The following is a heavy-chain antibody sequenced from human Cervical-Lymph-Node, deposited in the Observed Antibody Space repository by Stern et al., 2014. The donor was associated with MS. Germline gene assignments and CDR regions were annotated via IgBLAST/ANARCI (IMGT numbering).Heavy chain of an antibody. J-gene: IGHJ3*02. CDR2: ISYDGNYK. V-gene: IGHV3-30*04. CDR1: GFTFSDYA. D-gene: IGHD1-26*01. CDR3: ARRGADHDACDI. Sequence: DQLVESGGGLVQPGRSLRLSCAASGFTFSDYAFHWVRQAPGKGLEWVTIISYDGNYKYYADSVKGRFTISRDNSKNTLYLQMHSLRSDDTAVYYCARRGADHDACDIWGQGTMVTVSS.